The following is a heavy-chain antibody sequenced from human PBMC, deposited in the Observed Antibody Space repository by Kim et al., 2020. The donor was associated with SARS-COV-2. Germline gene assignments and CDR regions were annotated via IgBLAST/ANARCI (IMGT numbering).Heavy chain of an antibody. Sequence: SETLSLTCTVSGGSISSSSYYWGWIRQPPGKGLEWIGSIYYSGSTYYNPSLKSRVTISVDTSKNQFSLKLSSVTAADTAVYYCANFETRSGYYPNYYYYSGMDVWGQGTTVTVSS. CDR1: GGSISSSSYY. D-gene: IGHD3-3*01. V-gene: IGHV4-39*01. CDR2: IYYSGST. CDR3: ANFETRSGYYPNYYYYSGMDV. J-gene: IGHJ6*02.